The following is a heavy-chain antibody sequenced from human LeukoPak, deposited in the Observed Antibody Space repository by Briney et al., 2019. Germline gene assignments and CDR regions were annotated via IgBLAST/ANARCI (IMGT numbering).Heavy chain of an antibody. D-gene: IGHD3-10*01. CDR1: GFTVSSNY. CDR2: IYSGSST. V-gene: IGHV3-66*01. J-gene: IGHJ6*02. CDR3: ARDRDYGSGTYYYGMDV. Sequence: GGSLRLSCAASGFTVSSNYMSWVRQAPGKGLEWVSVIYSGSSTYYADSVKGRFTISRDNSKNTLYLQMNSLRAEDTAVYYCARDRDYGSGTYYYGMDVWGQGTTVTVSS.